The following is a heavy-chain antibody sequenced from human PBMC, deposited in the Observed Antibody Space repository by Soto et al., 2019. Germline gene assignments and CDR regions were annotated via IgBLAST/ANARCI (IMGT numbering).Heavy chain of an antibody. Sequence: GGSLRLSCAASRFTFSSYAMNWVRQAPGKGLEWVSAISGSGTNTYYADSVKGRFTISRDNSKNTLYLQMNSLRAEDTAVYYCAKDTAVTPYYFDYWGQGTLVTVSS. CDR3: AKDTAVTPYYFDY. J-gene: IGHJ4*02. D-gene: IGHD4-17*01. CDR2: ISGSGTNT. CDR1: RFTFSSYA. V-gene: IGHV3-23*01.